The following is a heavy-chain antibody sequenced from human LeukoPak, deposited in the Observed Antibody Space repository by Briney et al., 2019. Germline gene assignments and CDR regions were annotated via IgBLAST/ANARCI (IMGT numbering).Heavy chain of an antibody. Sequence: ASVKVSCKASGYTFTSYGISWVRQAPGQGLERMGWISAYNGNTNYAQKLQGRVTMTTDTSTSTAYMELRSLRSDDTAVYYCARDRTSWGYCSGGSCLFDYWGQGTLVTVSS. J-gene: IGHJ4*02. V-gene: IGHV1-18*04. CDR2: ISAYNGNT. CDR3: ARDRTSWGYCSGGSCLFDY. D-gene: IGHD2-15*01. CDR1: GYTFTSYG.